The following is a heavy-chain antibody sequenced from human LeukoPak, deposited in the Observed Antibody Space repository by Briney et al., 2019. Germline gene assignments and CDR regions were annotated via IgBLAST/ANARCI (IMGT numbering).Heavy chain of an antibody. CDR3: AKTDCSSTSCYMYAFDI. CDR2: IRYDGSNK. Sequence: GGSLRLSCAASGFTFSSYGMHWVRQAPGKGLEWVAFIRYDGSNKYYADSVKGRFTISRDNSKNTLYLQMNSLRAEDTAVYYCAKTDCSSTSCYMYAFDIWGQGTMVTVSS. CDR1: GFTFSSYG. D-gene: IGHD2-2*02. J-gene: IGHJ3*02. V-gene: IGHV3-30*02.